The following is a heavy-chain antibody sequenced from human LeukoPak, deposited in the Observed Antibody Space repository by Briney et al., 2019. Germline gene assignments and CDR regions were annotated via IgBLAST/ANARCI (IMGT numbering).Heavy chain of an antibody. V-gene: IGHV4-39*01. Sequence: SETLSLTCTVSGGSISSSSYYWGWIRQPPGKGLEWIGSIYYSGSTYYNPSLKSRVTISVDTSKNQFSLKLSSVTAADTAVYYCARGEQYQLPIDYWGQGTLVTVSS. D-gene: IGHD2-2*01. CDR1: GGSISSSSYY. CDR3: ARGEQYQLPIDY. J-gene: IGHJ4*02. CDR2: IYYSGST.